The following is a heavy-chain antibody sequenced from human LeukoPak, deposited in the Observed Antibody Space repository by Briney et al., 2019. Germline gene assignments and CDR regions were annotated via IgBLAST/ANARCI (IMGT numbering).Heavy chain of an antibody. CDR1: GGSISSSSYY. D-gene: IGHD5-18*01. V-gene: IGHV4-39*07. CDR3: AREGLWLSYFDY. CDR2: IYYSGST. J-gene: IGHJ4*02. Sequence: PSETLSLTCTVSGGSISSSSYYWGWIRQPPGKGLEWIGSIYYSGSTYYNPSLKSRVTISVDTSKNQFSLKLSSVTAADTAVYYCAREGLWLSYFDYWGQGTLVTVSS.